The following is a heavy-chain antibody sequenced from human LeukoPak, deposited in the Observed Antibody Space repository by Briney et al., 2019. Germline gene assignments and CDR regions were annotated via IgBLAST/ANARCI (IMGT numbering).Heavy chain of an antibody. D-gene: IGHD3-9*01. CDR1: GGSLSIYY. Sequence: PSETLSLTCTVSGGSLSIYYWNWIRQPPGKGLEWIAYIYYSGSTNYNPSLKSRVTISLDTSKNQFSLKLSSVTTADTAVYYCARMPDILTGLDSWGQGTLVTVSS. CDR3: ARMPDILTGLDS. V-gene: IGHV4-59*01. CDR2: IYYSGST. J-gene: IGHJ4*02.